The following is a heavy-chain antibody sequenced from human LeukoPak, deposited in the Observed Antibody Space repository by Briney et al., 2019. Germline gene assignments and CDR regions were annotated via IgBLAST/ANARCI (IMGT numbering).Heavy chain of an antibody. V-gene: IGHV3-9*01. Sequence: GGSLRLSCAASGFTFDDYAMHWVRQAPGKGLEWVSGISWNSGSIGYADSVKGRFTISRDNAKNSLYLQMNSLGAEDTALYYCARTAPGPRCFDYWGQGTLVTVSS. J-gene: IGHJ4*02. D-gene: IGHD5-18*01. CDR2: ISWNSGSI. CDR1: GFTFDDYA. CDR3: ARTAPGPRCFDY.